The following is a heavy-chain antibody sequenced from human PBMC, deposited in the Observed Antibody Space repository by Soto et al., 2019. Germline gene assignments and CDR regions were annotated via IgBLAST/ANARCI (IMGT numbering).Heavy chain of an antibody. CDR3: TVWGLGTDFGDA. J-gene: IGHJ4*02. CDR1: GFTFSNYY. D-gene: IGHD3-16*01. V-gene: IGHV3-72*01. CDR2: SKNKADSYIT. Sequence: EVQLVESGGGLVQPGGSLRLSCAASGFTFSNYYMDWVRQAPGKGLEWVGRSKNKADSYITEYAASVKGRFSISRDASKNSLYLQMNSLKTEDTAVYYCTVWGLGTDFGDAWGQGILVNVSS.